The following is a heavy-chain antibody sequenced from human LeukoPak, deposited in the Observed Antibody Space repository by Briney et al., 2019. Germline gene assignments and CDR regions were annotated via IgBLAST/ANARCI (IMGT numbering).Heavy chain of an antibody. D-gene: IGHD3-10*01. Sequence: TGGSLRLSCAASGFTFSSYSMNWVRQAPGKGLEWVSSISSSSSYIYYADSVKGRFTISRDNAKNSLYLQTNSLRAEDTAVYYCASSPFGAPYYFDYWGQGTLVTVSS. CDR2: ISSSSSYI. CDR3: ASSPFGAPYYFDY. CDR1: GFTFSSYS. V-gene: IGHV3-21*01. J-gene: IGHJ4*02.